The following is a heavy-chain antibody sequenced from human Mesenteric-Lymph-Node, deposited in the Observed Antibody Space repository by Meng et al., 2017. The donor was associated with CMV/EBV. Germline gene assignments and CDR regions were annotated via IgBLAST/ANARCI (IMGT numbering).Heavy chain of an antibody. Sequence: QLRLQEAGPGLVRPLETLSLTCTVSGGSISSSSYDWGWIRQPPGKGLEWIGSVHHSGTTYYNPSLKGRLTISVDTSANLFSLRLTTVTAADTATYYCARRGNYDSDYSEYWGQGTLVTVSS. J-gene: IGHJ4*02. D-gene: IGHD3-22*01. V-gene: IGHV4-39*01. CDR1: GGSISSSSYD. CDR2: VHHSGTT. CDR3: ARRGNYDSDYSEY.